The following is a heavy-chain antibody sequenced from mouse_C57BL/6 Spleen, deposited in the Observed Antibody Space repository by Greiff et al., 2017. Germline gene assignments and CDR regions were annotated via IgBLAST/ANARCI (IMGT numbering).Heavy chain of an antibody. V-gene: IGHV2-2*01. CDR3: ATYSNYGWYFDV. D-gene: IGHD2-5*01. CDR1: GFSLTSYG. CDR2: IWSGGST. J-gene: IGHJ1*03. Sequence: VKLVESGPGLVQPSQSLSITCTVSGFSLTSYGVHWVRQSPGKGLEWLGVIWSGGSTDYNAAFISRLSISKDNSKSQVFFKMNSLQADDTAIYYCATYSNYGWYFDVWGTGTTVTVSS.